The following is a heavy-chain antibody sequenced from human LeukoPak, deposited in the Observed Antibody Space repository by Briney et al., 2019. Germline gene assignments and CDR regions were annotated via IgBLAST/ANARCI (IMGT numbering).Heavy chain of an antibody. CDR1: GLILDDYA. J-gene: IGHJ4*02. CDR2: IHWSRGAI. V-gene: IGHV3-9*01. Sequence: GGSLRLSCAVSGLILDDYAMHWVRQRPGKALEWVSGIHWSRGAIAYADSVKGRFTVSRDNAKKSLYLQMNNLRAEDTAVYYCARVYTNVWYSGYLHMDVWGQGTLVTVSS. CDR3: ARVYTNVWYSGYLHMDV. D-gene: IGHD3-16*01.